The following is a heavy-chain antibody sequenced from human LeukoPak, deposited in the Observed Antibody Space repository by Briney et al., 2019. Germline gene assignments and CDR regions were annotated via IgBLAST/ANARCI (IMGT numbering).Heavy chain of an antibody. D-gene: IGHD2-21*02. CDR2: INSDGSST. J-gene: IGHJ4*02. CDR1: GFTFSNYW. V-gene: IGHV3-74*01. CDR3: AKVPLAYCGGDCYVHFDY. Sequence: GGSLRLSCAASGFTFSNYWMHWVRQAPGKGLVWVSRINSDGSSTSYADSVKGRFTISRDNAKNTLYLQMNSLRAEDTAVYYCAKVPLAYCGGDCYVHFDYWGQGTLVTVSS.